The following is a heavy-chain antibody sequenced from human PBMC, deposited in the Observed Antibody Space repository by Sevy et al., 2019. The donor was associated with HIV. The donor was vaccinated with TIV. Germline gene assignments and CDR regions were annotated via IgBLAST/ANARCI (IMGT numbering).Heavy chain of an antibody. Sequence: VSVKVSCKTSASTFTAYYMHWLRQAPGQGLEWMGWINPNSDGTKYAQRFQGRVSMTADTSISTAYMELSRLTSDDTAVYYCARDRVIFGGGGGLDVWGQWTTVTVSS. CDR3: ARDRVIFGGGGGLDV. J-gene: IGHJ6*02. CDR1: ASTFTAYY. CDR2: INPNSDGT. D-gene: IGHD3-3*02. V-gene: IGHV1-2*02.